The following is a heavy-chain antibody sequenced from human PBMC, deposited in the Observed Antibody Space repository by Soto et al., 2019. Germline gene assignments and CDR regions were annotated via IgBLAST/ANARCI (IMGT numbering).Heavy chain of an antibody. CDR1: RVTCSSHG. V-gene: IGHV3-30*18. J-gene: IGHJ6*02. CDR2: LSYDGSNK. Sequence: SLRLPSAVARVTCSSHGTHWFSKPTGKGLVGVEVLSYDGSNKYYADSVKGRFTISRDNSKDTLYLQMNILRAEDTAVYYCAKDLVGAVAAAYHYYYYGMDVWGQGPTVNVSS. CDR3: AKDLVGAVAAAYHYYYYGMDV. D-gene: IGHD2-2*01.